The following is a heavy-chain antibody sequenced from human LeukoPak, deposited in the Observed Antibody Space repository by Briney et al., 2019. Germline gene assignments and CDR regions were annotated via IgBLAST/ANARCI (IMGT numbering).Heavy chain of an antibody. V-gene: IGHV3-7*01. J-gene: IGHJ4*02. CDR2: IQKDGSEK. Sequence: PGGSLRLSCTASGFTFSNYWMSWVRQAPGKGLEWVANIQKDGSEKYFVDSVRGRFSISRDNVKNSVYLQMNSLTGKDTAVYYCARGEAGTGGYWGQGTLVTVSS. D-gene: IGHD1-1*01. CDR3: ARGEAGTGGY. CDR1: GFTFSNYW.